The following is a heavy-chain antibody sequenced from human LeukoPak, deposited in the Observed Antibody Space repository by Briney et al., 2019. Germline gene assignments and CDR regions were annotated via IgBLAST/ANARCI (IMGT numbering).Heavy chain of an antibody. Sequence: GGSLRLSCAASGFTFSSYTLNWVRQAPGKGLEWVSTIFKTGDTAHYADIVRGRFTISRDNSKNTLSLQMNSLRAEDTAIYYCAKLWGRHVWSFDYWGQGALVTVSS. CDR1: GFTFSSYT. J-gene: IGHJ4*02. CDR2: IFKTGDTA. V-gene: IGHV3-23*01. D-gene: IGHD3-16*01. CDR3: AKLWGRHVWSFDY.